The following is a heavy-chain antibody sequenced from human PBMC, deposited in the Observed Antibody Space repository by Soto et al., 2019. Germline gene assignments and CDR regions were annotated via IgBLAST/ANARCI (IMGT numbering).Heavy chain of an antibody. J-gene: IGHJ6*03. Sequence: QVQLVQSGGEVKKPGASVRISCSASGYTFTNHYIHWVRQAPGQGLEWMGINDPSVGSTSYARKFNGRGTITRDTSTNSVYMDLRSLTSEDTAVYFCARGFRQPSAIGRFYDYYIDTWGTGTSVTVAS. V-gene: IGHV1-46*01. D-gene: IGHD2-2*02. CDR3: ARGFRQPSAIGRFYDYYIDT. CDR2: NDPSVGST. CDR1: GYTFTNHY.